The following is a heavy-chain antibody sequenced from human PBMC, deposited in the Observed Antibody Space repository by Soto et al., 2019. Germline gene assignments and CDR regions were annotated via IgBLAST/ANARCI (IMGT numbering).Heavy chain of an antibody. CDR1: GGSVSTDSYY. CDR2: IYYSGRT. CDR3: ARYSSGNST. D-gene: IGHD6-19*01. Sequence: SETLSLTCSVSGGSVSTDSYYWSWIRQPPGKGLEWIAYIYYSGRTNYNPSLKSRVTISLDTSKNQFSLKLSSVATADTAVYYSARYSSGNSTWGQGTPVTVSS. V-gene: IGHV4-61*01. J-gene: IGHJ5*02.